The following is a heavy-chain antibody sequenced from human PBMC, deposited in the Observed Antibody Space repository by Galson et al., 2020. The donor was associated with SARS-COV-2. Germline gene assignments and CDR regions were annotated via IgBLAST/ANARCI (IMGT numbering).Heavy chain of an antibody. J-gene: IGHJ4*02. CDR2: ISGSGDST. CDR3: AKDIRGAGATGSYAVDY. Sequence: GESLKISCAASGFIFSNFAMSWVRQAPGKGLEWVSAISGSGDSTHYADSVKGRFTISRDNARNSLYLQMNSLRVEDTAIYYCAKDIRGAGATGSYAVDYWGQGTLVTVAS. D-gene: IGHD1-1*01. V-gene: IGHV3-23*01. CDR1: GFIFSNFA.